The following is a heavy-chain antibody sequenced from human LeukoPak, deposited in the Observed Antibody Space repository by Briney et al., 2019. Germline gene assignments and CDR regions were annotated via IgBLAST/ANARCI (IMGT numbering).Heavy chain of an antibody. CDR1: GFTFGGYG. CDR3: TRYNNDHFDY. CDR2: IAYDGSRA. J-gene: IGHJ4*02. Sequence: GGSLRLSCAGSGFTFGGYGMHWFRQTPGKGLEWVAVIAYDGSRAFYADSVKGRFTISRDNYKNTMSVQMDDLRAEDTAVYYCTRYNNDHFDYWGQGTLVTVYS. V-gene: IGHV3-33*01. D-gene: IGHD1-14*01.